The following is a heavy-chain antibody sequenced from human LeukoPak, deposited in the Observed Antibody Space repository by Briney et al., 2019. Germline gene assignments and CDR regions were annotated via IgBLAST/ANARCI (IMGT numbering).Heavy chain of an antibody. Sequence: GGSPRLSCAASGFTFSSYWMSWVRQAPGKGLEWVANIKQDGSEKYYVDSVKGRFTISRDNAKNSLFLQVNSLRAEDTAVYYCATGFPRFWDYWGQGTLVTVSS. J-gene: IGHJ4*02. V-gene: IGHV3-7*01. CDR3: ATGFPRFWDY. CDR2: IKQDGSEK. D-gene: IGHD3-3*01. CDR1: GFTFSSYW.